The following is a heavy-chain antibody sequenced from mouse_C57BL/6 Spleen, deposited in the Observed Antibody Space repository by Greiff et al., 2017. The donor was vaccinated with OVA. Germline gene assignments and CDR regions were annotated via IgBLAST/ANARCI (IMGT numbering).Heavy chain of an antibody. CDR1: GFTFSSYA. J-gene: IGHJ2*01. Sequence: EVKLMESGGGLVKPGGSLKLSCAASGFTFSSYAMSWVRQTPEKRLEWVATISDGGSYTYYPDNVKGRFTISRDNAKNNLYLQMSHLKSEDTAMYYCARDGGNSFDYWGQGTTLTVSS. V-gene: IGHV5-4*01. CDR2: ISDGGSYT. CDR3: ARDGGNSFDY.